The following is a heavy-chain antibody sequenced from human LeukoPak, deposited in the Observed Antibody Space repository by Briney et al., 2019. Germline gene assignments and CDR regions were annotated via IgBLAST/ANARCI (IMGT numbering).Heavy chain of an antibody. V-gene: IGHV4-34*01. CDR1: GRSFSGYY. CDR2: INHSGST. Sequence: SETLSLTCAVYGRSFSGYYWNWIRHPPVKGLQWIGEINHSGSTNYNPSLKSRVTISVDTSKNQFSLKLSSVTAADTAVYYCARGNDSSGYYFDYWGQGTLVTVSS. CDR3: ARGNDSSGYYFDY. D-gene: IGHD3-22*01. J-gene: IGHJ4*02.